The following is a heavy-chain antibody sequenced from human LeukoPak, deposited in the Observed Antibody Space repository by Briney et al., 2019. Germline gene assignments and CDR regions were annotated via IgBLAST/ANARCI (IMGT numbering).Heavy chain of an antibody. CDR1: GGSISSSSYY. J-gene: IGHJ4*02. V-gene: IGHV4-39*07. D-gene: IGHD2-15*01. Sequence: PSETLSLTCTVSGGSISSSSYYWGWIRQPPGKGLEGIGSIYYSGSTYYNPSLKSRVTISVDTSKNQFSLKLSSVTAADTAVYYCARATRGGSLDYWGQGTLVTVSS. CDR2: IYYSGST. CDR3: ARATRGGSLDY.